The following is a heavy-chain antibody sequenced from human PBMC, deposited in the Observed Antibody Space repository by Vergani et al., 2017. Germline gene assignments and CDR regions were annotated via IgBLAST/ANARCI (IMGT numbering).Heavy chain of an antibody. CDR1: GYTFTGYY. CDR2: INPNSGGT. CDR3: ARDVGHDYGDFDAFDI. J-gene: IGHJ3*02. Sequence: QVQLVQSGAEVQKPGASVKVSCKASGYTFTGYYMHWVRQAPGQGLEWMGWINPNSGGTNYAQKFQGRVTMTRDTSISTAYMELSRLRSDDTAVYYCARDVGHDYGDFDAFDIWGQGTMVTVSS. V-gene: IGHV1-2*02. D-gene: IGHD4-17*01.